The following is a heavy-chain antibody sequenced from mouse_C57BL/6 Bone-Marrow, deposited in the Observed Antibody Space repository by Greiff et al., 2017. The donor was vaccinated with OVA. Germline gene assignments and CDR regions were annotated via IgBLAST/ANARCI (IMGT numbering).Heavy chain of an antibody. V-gene: IGHV1-19*01. J-gene: IGHJ4*01. CDR1: GYTFTDYY. D-gene: IGHD1-1*01. Sequence: EVQLQQSGPVLVKPGASVKMSCKASGYTFTDYYMNWVKQSHGKSLEWIGVINPYNGGTSYNQKFKGKATLTVDKSSSTAYMELNSLTSEDSAVYYCARPTVVATDYAMDYRGQGTSVTVSS. CDR2: INPYNGGT. CDR3: ARPTVVATDYAMDY.